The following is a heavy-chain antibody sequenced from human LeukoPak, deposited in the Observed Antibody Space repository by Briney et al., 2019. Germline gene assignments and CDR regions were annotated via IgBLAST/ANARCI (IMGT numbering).Heavy chain of an antibody. CDR3: APYYYDRKAVP. J-gene: IGHJ5*02. V-gene: IGHV3-23*01. Sequence: GGSLRLSCAASGFNIGSYAMSWVRQAPGKGLEWVSAISGSGGSTYYADSVKGRFTISRDNSKNTLYLQMNSLRAEDTAVYYCAPYYYDRKAVPWGQGTLVTVSS. CDR2: ISGSGGST. CDR1: GFNIGSYA. D-gene: IGHD3-22*01.